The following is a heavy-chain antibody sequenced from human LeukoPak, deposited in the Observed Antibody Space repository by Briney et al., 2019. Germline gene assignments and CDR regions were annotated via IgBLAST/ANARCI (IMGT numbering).Heavy chain of an antibody. J-gene: IGHJ4*02. D-gene: IGHD6-13*01. CDR2: IYHSGST. V-gene: IGHV4-4*02. Sequence: ASGTLSLTCAVSGGSISSSKWWTWVRQPPGKGLEWIGEIYHSGSTNYNPSLKSRVTISVDTSKNQFSLKLSSVTAADTAVYYCASPDAAAGSPGYFDYWGQGTLVTVSS. CDR1: GGSISSSKW. CDR3: ASPDAAAGSPGYFDY.